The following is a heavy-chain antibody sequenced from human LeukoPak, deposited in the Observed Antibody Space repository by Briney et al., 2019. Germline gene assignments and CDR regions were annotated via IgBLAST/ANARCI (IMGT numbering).Heavy chain of an antibody. Sequence: GGSLRLSCAASGFTFRHYAVHWVRQAPGRGLEWVAVLSFDGAHKYYAESVKGRFTISRDNSNNTLFLQMDSLRIGDTALYYCVRARAGGLDYWGQGTLVTVSS. CDR2: LSFDGAHK. D-gene: IGHD3-16*01. V-gene: IGHV3-30*04. CDR1: GFTFRHYA. CDR3: VRARAGGLDY. J-gene: IGHJ4*02.